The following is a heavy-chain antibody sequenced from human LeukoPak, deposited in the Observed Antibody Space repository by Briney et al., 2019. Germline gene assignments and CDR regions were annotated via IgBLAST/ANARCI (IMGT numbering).Heavy chain of an antibody. CDR3: AKVPSKWLSENDY. J-gene: IGHJ4*02. CDR1: GFTFRSYA. V-gene: IGHV3-23*01. CDR2: ISGSGGST. D-gene: IGHD3-22*01. Sequence: PGGSLRLSCAASGFTFRSYAMSWVRQAPGKGLEWVSAISGSGGSTYYADSVKGRFTISRDNSKNTLYLQMNSLRAEDTAVYYCAKVPSKWLSENDYWGQGTLVTVSS.